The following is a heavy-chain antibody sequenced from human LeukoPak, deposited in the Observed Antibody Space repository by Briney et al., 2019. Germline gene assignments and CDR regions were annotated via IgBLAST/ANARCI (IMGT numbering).Heavy chain of an antibody. CDR2: ISGSGGST. V-gene: IGHV3-23*01. J-gene: IGHJ4*02. D-gene: IGHD3-9*01. CDR3: TTDIHDILTGYMDDY. CDR1: GFTFSSYA. Sequence: SGGSLRLSCAASGFTFSSYAMSWVRQAPGKGLEWVSAISGSGGSTYYADSVKGRFTISRDDSKNTLYLQMNSLKTEDTAVYYCTTDIHDILTGYMDDYWGQGTLVTVSS.